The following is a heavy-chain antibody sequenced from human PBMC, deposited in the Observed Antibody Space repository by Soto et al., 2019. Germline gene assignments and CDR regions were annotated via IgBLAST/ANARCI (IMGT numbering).Heavy chain of an antibody. CDR1: GGSFSGYY. J-gene: IGHJ3*02. Sequence: SQTLSLTCAVYGGSFSGYYWSWIRQPPGKGLEWIGEINHSGSTNYNPSLKSRVTISVDTSKNQFSLKLSSVTAADTAVYYCARAIVRLRPNDAFDIWGQGTMVTVSS. CDR2: INHSGST. V-gene: IGHV4-34*01. CDR3: ARAIVRLRPNDAFDI. D-gene: IGHD4-17*01.